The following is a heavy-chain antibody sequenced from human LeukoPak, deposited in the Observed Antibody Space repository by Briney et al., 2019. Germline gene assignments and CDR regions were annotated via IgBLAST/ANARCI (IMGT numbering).Heavy chain of an antibody. Sequence: SETLSLTCTVSGGSISSYYWSWIRQPPGKGLEWIGYFYYSGSTNYNPSLKSRVTISVDPSKNQFSLKLSSVTAADTAVYYCARDRSYIWFDPWGQGTLVTVSS. J-gene: IGHJ5*02. V-gene: IGHV4-59*01. D-gene: IGHD1-26*01. CDR3: ARDRSYIWFDP. CDR2: FYYSGST. CDR1: GGSISSYY.